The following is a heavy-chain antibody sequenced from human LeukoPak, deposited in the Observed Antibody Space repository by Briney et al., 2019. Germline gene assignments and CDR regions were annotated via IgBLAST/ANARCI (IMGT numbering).Heavy chain of an antibody. CDR2: ISWNSGSI. V-gene: IGHV3-9*01. D-gene: IGHD6-13*01. Sequence: GGSLRLSCAASGFTLSSYGMSWVRQAPGKGLEWVSGISWNSGSIGYADSVKGRFTISRDNAKNSLYLQMNSLRAEDTALYYCAKDISVGSSWYYFDYWGQGTLVTVSS. CDR1: GFTLSSYG. CDR3: AKDISVGSSWYYFDY. J-gene: IGHJ4*02.